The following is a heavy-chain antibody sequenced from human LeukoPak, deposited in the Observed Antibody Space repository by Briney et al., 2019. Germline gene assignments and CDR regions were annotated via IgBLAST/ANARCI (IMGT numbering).Heavy chain of an antibody. CDR2: INPNSGGT. Sequence: GASVKVSCKTSGYTFTGYYMHWVRQAPGQGLEWMGWINPNSGGTNYAQKFQGRVTMTWDSSISTAYMELSRLRSDDTAVYYCARVELRVVVPAAMMDYWGQGTLVTVSS. V-gene: IGHV1-2*02. CDR3: ARVELRVVVPAAMMDY. CDR1: GYTFTGYY. J-gene: IGHJ4*02. D-gene: IGHD2-2*01.